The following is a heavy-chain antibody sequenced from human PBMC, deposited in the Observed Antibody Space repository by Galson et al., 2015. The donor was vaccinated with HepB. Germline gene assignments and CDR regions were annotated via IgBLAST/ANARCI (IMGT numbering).Heavy chain of an antibody. V-gene: IGHV3-49*04. Sequence: SLRLSCAASGFTFGDYAMSWVRQAPGKGLEWVGFIRSKAYGGTTEYAASVKGRFTISRDDSKSIAYLQMNSLKTEDTAVYYCTREVAEECSTSWSGGSYSYDMVVWGQGATVTASS. J-gene: IGHJ6*02. CDR2: IRSKAYGGTT. CDR1: GFTFGDYA. CDR3: TREVAEECSTSWSGGSYSYDMVV. D-gene: IGHD2-2*01.